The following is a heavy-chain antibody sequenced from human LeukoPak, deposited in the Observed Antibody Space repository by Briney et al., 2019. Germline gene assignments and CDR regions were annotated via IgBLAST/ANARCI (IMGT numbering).Heavy chain of an antibody. Sequence: SETLSLTCTVSGGSISSSSYYWGWVRQPPGKGLEWIGSIYYSGSTYYNPSLKSRVTIPVDTSKNQFSLKLSSVTAADTAVYYCARRGYSSGWYPFDYWGQGTLVTVSS. CDR3: ARRGYSSGWYPFDY. V-gene: IGHV4-39*01. J-gene: IGHJ4*02. CDR1: GGSISSSSYY. D-gene: IGHD6-19*01. CDR2: IYYSGST.